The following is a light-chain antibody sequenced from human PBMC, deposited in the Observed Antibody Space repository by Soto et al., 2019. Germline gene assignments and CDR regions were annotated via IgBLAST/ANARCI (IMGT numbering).Light chain of an antibody. CDR1: SSNIGGNT. Sequence: QSVLTQPPSASGTPGQRVTISCSGSSSNIGGNTVNWYQQLPGTAPRLLIYSNDQRPSGVPDRFSGSKSGTSASLAISWLQSEDEADYYCASWDDSLNGQGVFGGGTKVTVL. CDR2: SND. J-gene: IGLJ3*02. V-gene: IGLV1-44*01. CDR3: ASWDDSLNGQGV.